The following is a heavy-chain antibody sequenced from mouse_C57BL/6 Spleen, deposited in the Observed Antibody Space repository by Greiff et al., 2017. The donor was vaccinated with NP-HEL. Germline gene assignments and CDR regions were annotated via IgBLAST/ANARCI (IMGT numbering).Heavy chain of an antibody. V-gene: IGHV1-69*01. CDR1: GYTFTSYW. CDR3: ASFIATVVATGYFDV. D-gene: IGHD1-1*01. CDR2: IDPSDSYT. J-gene: IGHJ1*03. Sequence: VKLQQPGAELVMPGASVKLSCKASGYTFTSYWMHWVKQRPGQGLEWIGEIDPSDSYTNYNQKFKGKSTLTVDKSSSTAYMQLSSLTSEDSAVYYCASFIATVVATGYFDVWGTGTTVTVSS.